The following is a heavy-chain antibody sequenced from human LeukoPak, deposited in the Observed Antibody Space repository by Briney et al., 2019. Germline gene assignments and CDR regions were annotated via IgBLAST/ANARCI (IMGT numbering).Heavy chain of an antibody. CDR3: ARVSSGYYDSSGLEDDAFDI. Sequence: GASVKVSCKASGYTFTGYYMHWVRQAPGQGLEWMGWIKPNSGGTNYAQKFQGRVTMTRDTSISTAYMELSRLRSDDTAVYYCARVSSGYYDSSGLEDDAFDIWGQGTMVTVSS. CDR1: GYTFTGYY. CDR2: IKPNSGGT. J-gene: IGHJ3*02. V-gene: IGHV1-2*02. D-gene: IGHD3-22*01.